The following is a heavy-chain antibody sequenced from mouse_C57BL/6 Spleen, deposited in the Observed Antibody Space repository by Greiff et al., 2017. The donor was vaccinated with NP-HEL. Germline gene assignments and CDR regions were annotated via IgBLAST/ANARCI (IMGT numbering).Heavy chain of an antibody. CDR2: INPSNGGT. V-gene: IGHV1-53*01. CDR1: GYTFTSYW. J-gene: IGHJ4*01. CDR3: AREGGYAPYAMDY. D-gene: IGHD2-2*01. Sequence: VQLQQSGTELVKPGASVKLSCKASGYTFTSYWMHWVKQRPGQGLEWIGNINPSNGGTNYNEKFKSKATLTVDKSSSTAYMQLSSLTSEDSAVYYCAREGGYAPYAMDYWGQGTSVTVSS.